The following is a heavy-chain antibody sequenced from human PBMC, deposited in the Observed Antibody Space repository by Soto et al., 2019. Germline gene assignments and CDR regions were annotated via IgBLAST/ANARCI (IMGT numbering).Heavy chain of an antibody. V-gene: IGHV4-30-4*01. Sequence: PSETLSLTCTVSGGSISSGDYYWSWIRQPPGKGLEWIGYIYYSGSTYYNPSLKSRVTISVDTSKNQFSLKLSSVTAADTAVYYCARVYYDSSGRGSDAFDIWGQGTMVTVSS. CDR3: ARVYYDSSGRGSDAFDI. J-gene: IGHJ3*02. CDR2: IYYSGST. CDR1: GGSISSGDYY. D-gene: IGHD3-22*01.